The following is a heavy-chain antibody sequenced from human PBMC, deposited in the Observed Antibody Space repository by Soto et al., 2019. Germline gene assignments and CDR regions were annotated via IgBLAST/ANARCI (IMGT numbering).Heavy chain of an antibody. CDR2: ISGSGGST. D-gene: IGHD3-16*02. CDR1: GFTFSSYA. Sequence: GGSLRLSCAASGFTFSSYAMSWVRQAPGKGLEWVSAISGSGGSTYYADSVKGRFTISRDNSKNTLYLQMNSLRAEDTAVYYCAKVVITFGGVIDLYYFDYWGQGTLVTVSS. V-gene: IGHV3-23*01. CDR3: AKVVITFGGVIDLYYFDY. J-gene: IGHJ4*02.